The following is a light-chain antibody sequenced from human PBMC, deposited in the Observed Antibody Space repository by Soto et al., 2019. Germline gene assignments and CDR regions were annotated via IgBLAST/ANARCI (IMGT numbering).Light chain of an antibody. J-gene: IGKJ5*01. CDR3: QQLNYWPRIT. CDR2: GAS. Sequence: EIVMTQSPGTLSVSPGERATLSCRASQSVGTNLAWYQQRPGQAPRLLVYGASTRASGIPPRFSGSGSGTDFTLTISSLQSGDFAVYYCQQLNYWPRITFGQGTRLEIK. V-gene: IGKV3-15*01. CDR1: QSVGTN.